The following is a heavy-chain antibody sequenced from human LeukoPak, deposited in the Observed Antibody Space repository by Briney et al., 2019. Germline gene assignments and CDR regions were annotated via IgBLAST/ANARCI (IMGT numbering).Heavy chain of an antibody. CDR1: GFTFDDYA. D-gene: IGHD6-19*01. J-gene: IGHJ4*02. CDR2: ISWNSGSI. V-gene: IGHV3-9*01. CDR3: AKDIAGAVAGNFDY. Sequence: GGSLRLSCAASGFTFDDYAMHWVRQAPGKGPEWVSGISWNSGSIGYADSVKGRFTISRDNAKNSLYLQMNSLRAEDTALYYCAKDIAGAVAGNFDYWGQGTLVTVSS.